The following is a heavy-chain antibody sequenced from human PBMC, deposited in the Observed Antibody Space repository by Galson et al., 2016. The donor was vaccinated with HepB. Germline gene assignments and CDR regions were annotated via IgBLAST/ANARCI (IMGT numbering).Heavy chain of an antibody. CDR2: IYYDGTT. V-gene: IGHV4-39*01. CDR1: GASISFTNYY. CDR3: ARQFRDRAYPRAMDF. D-gene: IGHD5-24*01. J-gene: IGHJ4*02. Sequence: SETLSLTCVVSGASISFTNYYWGWVRQPPGKGLEWIATIYYDGTTYYTPSLKSRLTISVDTPKNQFSLRLTSVTATDTAVYFCARQFRDRAYPRAMDFWGQGTLVTVSS.